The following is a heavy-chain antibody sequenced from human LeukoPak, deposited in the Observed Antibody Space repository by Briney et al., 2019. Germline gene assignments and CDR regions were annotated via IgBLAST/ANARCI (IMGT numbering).Heavy chain of an antibody. D-gene: IGHD6-19*01. Sequence: GGSLRLSCAASVFTFSSYSMNWVRQAPGKGLEGVSSISSSSSYIYYADSVEGGFTISRDNAKNSLYLQMNSLRAGDTAVYYCARGLDSSGWYDYYYMDVWGKGTTVTVSS. CDR2: ISSSSSYI. V-gene: IGHV3-21*01. CDR1: VFTFSSYS. CDR3: ARGLDSSGWYDYYYMDV. J-gene: IGHJ6*03.